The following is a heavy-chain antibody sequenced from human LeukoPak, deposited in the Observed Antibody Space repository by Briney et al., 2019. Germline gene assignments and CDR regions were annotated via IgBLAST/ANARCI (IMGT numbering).Heavy chain of an antibody. Sequence: PGGSLRLSCAASGFSFSSYAMTWVRQAPGKGLEWVSAISGSGGSTYYADSVKGRFTISRDNSKNTLFLQMNSLRAEDTAVYYCAKSVGEWGSYRPPYWGQGTLVTVSS. CDR1: GFSFSSYA. CDR3: AKSVGEWGSYRPPY. J-gene: IGHJ4*02. CDR2: ISGSGGST. D-gene: IGHD3-16*02. V-gene: IGHV3-23*01.